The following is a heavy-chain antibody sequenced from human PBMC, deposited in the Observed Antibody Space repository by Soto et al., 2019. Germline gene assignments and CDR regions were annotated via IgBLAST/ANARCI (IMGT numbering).Heavy chain of an antibody. Sequence: PGGSLRLSCAASGFTFSSYAMSWVRQAPGKGLEWVSAISGSGDATYYADPVKGRFSISRDNSKNTLFLQMNSLKADDTAVFYCAIPPGLEVTGADYWGQGALVTVSS. CDR2: ISGSGDAT. D-gene: IGHD6-19*01. CDR3: AIPPGLEVTGADY. CDR1: GFTFSSYA. J-gene: IGHJ4*02. V-gene: IGHV3-23*01.